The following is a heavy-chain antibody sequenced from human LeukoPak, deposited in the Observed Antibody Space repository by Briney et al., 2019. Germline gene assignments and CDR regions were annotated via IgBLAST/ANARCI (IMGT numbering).Heavy chain of an antibody. J-gene: IGHJ4*02. Sequence: GGSLRLSCAASGFTFSSYWMTWVRQAPGKGLEWVANIKQDGGEKSYVDSVKGRFTISRDNAKNSLYLQMTGLRAEDTAVYYCARVLAPGQGHGPDSWGQGTLVTVSS. CDR2: IKQDGGEK. V-gene: IGHV3-7*03. CDR3: ARVLAPGQGHGPDS. CDR1: GFTFSSYW. D-gene: IGHD4-11*01.